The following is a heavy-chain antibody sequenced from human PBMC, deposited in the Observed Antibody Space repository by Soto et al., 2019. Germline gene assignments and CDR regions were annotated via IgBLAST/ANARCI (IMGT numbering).Heavy chain of an antibody. CDR1: GGSISSSSYY. D-gene: IGHD4-4*01. CDR2: IYYSGST. J-gene: IGHJ6*02. V-gene: IGHV4-39*01. Sequence: SETLSLTCTVSGGSISSSSYYWGWIRQPPGKGLEWIGSIYYSGSTYYNPSLKSRVTISVDTSKNQFSLKLSSVTAADTAVYYCAGCFLSLHSYYYGMDVWGQGTTVTVS. CDR3: AGCFLSLHSYYYGMDV.